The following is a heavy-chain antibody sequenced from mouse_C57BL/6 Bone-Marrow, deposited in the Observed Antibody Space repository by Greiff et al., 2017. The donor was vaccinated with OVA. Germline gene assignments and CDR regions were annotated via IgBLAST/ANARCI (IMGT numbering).Heavy chain of an antibody. Sequence: QVQLKESGAELARPGASVKLSCKASGYTFTSYGISWVKQRTGQGLEWIGEIYPRSGNTYYNEKFKGKATLTADKSSSTAYMEIRSLTSEDSAVYFCAGEGWPRYFDVWGTGTTVTVSS. D-gene: IGHD2-3*01. CDR1: GYTFTSYG. J-gene: IGHJ1*03. V-gene: IGHV1-81*01. CDR3: AGEGWPRYFDV. CDR2: IYPRSGNT.